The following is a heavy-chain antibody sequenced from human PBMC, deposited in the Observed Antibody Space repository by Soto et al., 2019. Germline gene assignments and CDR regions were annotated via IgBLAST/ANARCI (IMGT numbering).Heavy chain of an antibody. V-gene: IGHV3-23*01. D-gene: IGHD2-2*01. Sequence: EVHLLESGGGLVQPGGSLRLSCAGSGFTFINYAMNWFRQAPGKGLQWVSSISGGGDAAFFPDSVRGRFTISRDNSQNTVTLQMNSLGVDDTAVYYCARKILGSTSRPNYWYFDLWGRGTLVTVSS. CDR3: ARKILGSTSRPNYWYFDL. CDR1: GFTFINYA. CDR2: ISGGGDAA. J-gene: IGHJ2*01.